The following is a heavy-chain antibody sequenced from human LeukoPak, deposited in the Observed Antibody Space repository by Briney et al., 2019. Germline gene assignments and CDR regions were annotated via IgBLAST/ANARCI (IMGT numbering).Heavy chain of an antibody. Sequence: GGSLRLSCAASGFTFDDYGMSWVRQAPGKGLEWVATVSGSGLYTYYADSVRGRFTISRDNSKDTFYLQMNSLRAEDTAVYYCAKLMSQPALLFFDRWGQGTLVTVSS. CDR1: GFTFDDYG. CDR2: VSGSGLYT. CDR3: AKLMSQPALLFFDR. V-gene: IGHV3-23*01. D-gene: IGHD3-9*01. J-gene: IGHJ4*02.